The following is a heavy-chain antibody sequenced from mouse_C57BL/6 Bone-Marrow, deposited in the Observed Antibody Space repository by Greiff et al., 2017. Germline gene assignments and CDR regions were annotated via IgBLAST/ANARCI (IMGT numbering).Heavy chain of an antibody. CDR2: VYPYNGGT. CDR3: ARSSYYGSSPLYFDV. CDR1: GFTFTDYY. V-gene: IGHV1-36*01. J-gene: IGHJ1*03. D-gene: IGHD1-1*01. Sequence: LVKPGPSVKISCKASGFTFTDYYMHWVKQSHGKSLEWIGLVYPYNGGTSYNQKFKGKATLTVDTSSSTAYMELNSLTSEDSAVYYCARSSYYGSSPLYFDVWGTGTTVTVSS.